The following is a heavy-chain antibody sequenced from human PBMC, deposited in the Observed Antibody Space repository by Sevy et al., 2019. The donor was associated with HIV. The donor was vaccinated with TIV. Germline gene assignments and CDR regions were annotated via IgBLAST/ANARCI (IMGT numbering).Heavy chain of an antibody. CDR2: IAYDESTK. D-gene: IGHD6-13*01. V-gene: IGHV3-30*06. Sequence: GGSLRLSCAASGFTFNFHGMHWVRQAPGKGLEWVSVIAYDESTKYYGDSVRGRFTISRDNSKNTLYLQMNSLREEDTGVYYCARQGSSWTFDPWGQGTLVTVSS. J-gene: IGHJ5*02. CDR3: ARQGSSWTFDP. CDR1: GFTFNFHG.